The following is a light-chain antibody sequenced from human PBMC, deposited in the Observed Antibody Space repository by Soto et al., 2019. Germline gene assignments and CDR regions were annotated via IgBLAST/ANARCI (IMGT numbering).Light chain of an antibody. V-gene: IGKV3-11*01. CDR1: QSVDNF. Sequence: IVLTQSPATLSLSPGERATLSCRASQSVDNFLAWYQQKVGQAPRLLIYDAFKRATGTPARFSGSGSGTDFTLTISSLEPADFAVYSCPQRTLFGGGTKVEIK. CDR2: DAF. J-gene: IGKJ4*01. CDR3: PQRTL.